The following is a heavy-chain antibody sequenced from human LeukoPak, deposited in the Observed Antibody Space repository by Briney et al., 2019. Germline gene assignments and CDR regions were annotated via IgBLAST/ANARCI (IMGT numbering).Heavy chain of an antibody. Sequence: ASVKVSCKASGYTFTGYYMHWVRQAPGQGLEWVGWINPNSGGTNYAQKFQGRVTMTRDTSISTAYMELSRLRSDDTAVYYCARISKVRGVPDYWGQGTLVTVSS. CDR3: ARISKVRGVPDY. D-gene: IGHD3-10*01. CDR2: INPNSGGT. V-gene: IGHV1-2*02. CDR1: GYTFTGYY. J-gene: IGHJ4*02.